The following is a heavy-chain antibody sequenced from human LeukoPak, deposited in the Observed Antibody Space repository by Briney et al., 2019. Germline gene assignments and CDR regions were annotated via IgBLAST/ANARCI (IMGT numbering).Heavy chain of an antibody. CDR1: RFTFSSYC. V-gene: IGHV3-7*01. CDR3: ARDWYCSGGSCYSNDAFDI. J-gene: IGHJ3*02. CDR2: INQDGCEK. D-gene: IGHD2-15*01. Sequence: GGSLRLSCAASRFTFSSYCMIWVPQAPGKGLEWVANINQDGCEKYYVDSVKGRFTISRDNAKNSLYLQMNSLRAEDTAVYYCARDWYCSGGSCYSNDAFDIWGQGTMVTVSS.